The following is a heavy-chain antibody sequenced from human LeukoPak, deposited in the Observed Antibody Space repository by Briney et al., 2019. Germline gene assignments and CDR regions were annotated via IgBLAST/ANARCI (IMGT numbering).Heavy chain of an antibody. Sequence: KPGGSLRLSCAASGFTFSTYSMNWVRQAPGKGLEWVSTISSSSSYIYYADSVKGRFTISRDTAKNSLYLQMNSLRAEDTAVYYCARASYPTFLSDYWGQGTLVTVSS. CDR3: ARASYPTFLSDY. J-gene: IGHJ4*02. CDR1: GFTFSTYS. V-gene: IGHV3-21*01. D-gene: IGHD3-16*01. CDR2: ISSSSSYI.